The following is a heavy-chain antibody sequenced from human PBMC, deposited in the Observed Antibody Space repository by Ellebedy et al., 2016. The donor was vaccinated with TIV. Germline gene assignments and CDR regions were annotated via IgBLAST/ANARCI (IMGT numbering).Heavy chain of an antibody. CDR2: MNPDSGNT. V-gene: IGHV1-8*01. J-gene: IGHJ4*02. CDR3: ARAIRDQLLSDY. D-gene: IGHD2-2*01. CDR1: GYTFNNYD. Sequence: AVSVKVSCKASGYTFNNYDINWVRQATGQGLEWMGWMNPDSGNTGYAQNFQGRVTMTRDTSISTAYMELRSLRSEDTAVYYCARAIRDQLLSDYWGQGSLVTVSS.